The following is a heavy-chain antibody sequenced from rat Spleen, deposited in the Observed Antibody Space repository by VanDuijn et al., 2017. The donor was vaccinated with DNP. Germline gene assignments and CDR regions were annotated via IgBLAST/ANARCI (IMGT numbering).Heavy chain of an antibody. J-gene: IGHJ4*01. V-gene: IGHV3-3*01. CDR2: INSADST. D-gene: IGHD1-1*01. CDR3: ARLRLEWEVRAMDA. Sequence: EVQLQESGPGLVESSQSLSLTCSVTGYSITRNYRWNWIRKFPGNKLEWMGYINSADSTYYNPSLKRRISITRDTSKNQFLLQVNSVTSEDTATYYCARLRLEWEVRAMDAWGQGTSVTVSS. CDR1: GYSITRNYR.